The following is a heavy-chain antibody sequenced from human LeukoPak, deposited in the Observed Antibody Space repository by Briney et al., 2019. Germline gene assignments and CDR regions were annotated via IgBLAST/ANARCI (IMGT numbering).Heavy chain of an antibody. D-gene: IGHD6-13*01. V-gene: IGHV3-7*01. CDR3: ARDVGSSWYVVFDY. CDR2: IKQDGSEK. Sequence: GGSLRLSCEPSGLPLISYWLSWFGRPPGKGLDRGAKIKQDGSEKYYVDSVKGRFTISRDNGKNSLYLQMNSLRAEDTAVYYCARDVGSSWYVVFDYWGQGTLVTVSS. CDR1: GLPLISYW. J-gene: IGHJ4*02.